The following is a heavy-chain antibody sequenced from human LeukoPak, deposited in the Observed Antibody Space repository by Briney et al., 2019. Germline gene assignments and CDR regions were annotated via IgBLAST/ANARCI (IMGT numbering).Heavy chain of an antibody. CDR3: ARGHYGLDV. CDR1: GFTFSDWY. CDR2: INPGGSPI. J-gene: IGHJ6*02. Sequence: GGSLRLSCAASGFTFSDWYMSWIRQAPGKGLERISYINPGGSPIYYADSVKGRFALSRDNAKNSVYLQLSSLRAEDTAVYYCARGHYGLDVWGQGTTVTVSS. V-gene: IGHV3-11*01.